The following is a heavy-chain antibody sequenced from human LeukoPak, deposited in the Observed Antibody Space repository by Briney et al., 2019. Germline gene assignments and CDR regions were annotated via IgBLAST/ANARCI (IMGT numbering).Heavy chain of an antibody. V-gene: IGHV1-18*01. CDR3: ARDRRGGNLNYFDY. CDR1: GYTFTSYG. CDR2: ISAYNGNT. J-gene: IGHJ4*02. Sequence: GASVKVSCKASGYTFTSYGISWVRQAPGQGLEWMGWISAYNGNTNYAQKLQGRVTMTTDTSTSTAYMELRSRRSDDTAVYYCARDRRGGNLNYFDYWGQGTLVTVSS. D-gene: IGHD4-23*01.